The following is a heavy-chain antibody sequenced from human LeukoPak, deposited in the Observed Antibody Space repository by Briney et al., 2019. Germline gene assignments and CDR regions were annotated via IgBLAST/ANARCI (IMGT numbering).Heavy chain of an antibody. CDR1: GFKFYSYA. Sequence: GGTLRLSCAASGFKFYSYAMHWVRQAPGKGLEWVASISFDGSEKYYRDSVKGRFTISRDNSKNTVSLQMNSLRPEDTAVYYCARSPGPAAVAFDYWGQGTLVTVSS. CDR2: ISFDGSEK. V-gene: IGHV3-30*04. D-gene: IGHD6-13*01. CDR3: ARSPGPAAVAFDY. J-gene: IGHJ4*02.